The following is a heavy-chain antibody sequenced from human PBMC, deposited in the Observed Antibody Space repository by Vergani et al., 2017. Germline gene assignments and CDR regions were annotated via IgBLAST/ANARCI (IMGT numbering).Heavy chain of an antibody. CDR2: INHSGST. CDR1: GGSFSGYY. V-gene: IGHV4-34*01. J-gene: IGHJ4*02. Sequence: QVQLQQWGAGLLKPSETLSLTCAVYGGSFSGYYWSWIRQPPGKGLEWIGEINHSGSTNYNPSLKSRVTISVDTSKNQFSLKLSPVTAADTAVYYCARVGMRIAAAVTGWGQGTLVTVSS. D-gene: IGHD6-13*01. CDR3: ARVGMRIAAAVTG.